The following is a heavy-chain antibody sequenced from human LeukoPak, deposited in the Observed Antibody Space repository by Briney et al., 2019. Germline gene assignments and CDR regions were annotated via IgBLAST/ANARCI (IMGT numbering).Heavy chain of an antibody. J-gene: IGHJ4*02. CDR2: IYPADSNS. V-gene: IGHV5-51*01. CDR3: ARHNASGNFFDF. CDR1: GYIFTNYW. Sequence: GESLKISCKGSGYIFTNYWFGWVRPMPGKGLAWMGIIYPADSNSRYSPSFRGQVTISADKSTSTAYLQWSSLKASDTAMYYCARHNASGNFFDFWGQGTLVTVSS. D-gene: IGHD3-10*01.